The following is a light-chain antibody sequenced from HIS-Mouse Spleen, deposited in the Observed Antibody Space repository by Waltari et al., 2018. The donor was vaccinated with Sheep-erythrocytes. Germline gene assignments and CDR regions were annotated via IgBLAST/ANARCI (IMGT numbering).Light chain of an antibody. V-gene: IGLV2-11*01. CDR2: DVS. CDR1: SSDVGGYNY. CDR3: CAHAGSYNHV. J-gene: IGLJ1*01. Sequence: QSALTQPRSVSGSPGQSVTISCTGTSSDVGGYNYVSWYQQHQGKAPKLMIYDVSKRPSGVPDRFSGSKSGHTASLTISGLQAEDEADYYCCAHAGSYNHVFATGTKVTVL.